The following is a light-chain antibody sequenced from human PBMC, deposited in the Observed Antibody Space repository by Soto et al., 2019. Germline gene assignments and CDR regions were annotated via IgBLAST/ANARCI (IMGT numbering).Light chain of an antibody. CDR1: SSDVGGYNY. CDR2: GVN. Sequence: QSALTQPPSASGSPGQSVTISCTGTSSDVGGYNYVSWYQQLPGKAPKLMIYGVNKRPSGVPDRFSGSKSGNTASLTVSGLQAEDEADYYCSSYAGSNNFVFGGGTKLTVL. CDR3: SSYAGSNNFV. V-gene: IGLV2-8*01. J-gene: IGLJ2*01.